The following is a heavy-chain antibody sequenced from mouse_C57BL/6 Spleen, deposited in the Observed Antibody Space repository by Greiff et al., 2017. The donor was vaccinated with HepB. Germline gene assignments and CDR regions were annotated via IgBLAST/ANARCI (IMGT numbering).Heavy chain of an antibody. CDR1: GYSITSGYY. Sequence: ESGPGLVKPSQSLSLTCSVTGYSITSGYYWNWIRQFPGNKLEWMGYISYDGSNNYNPSLKNRISITRDTSKNQFFLKLNSVTTEDTATYYCARDGGLRPFAYWGQGTLVTVSA. J-gene: IGHJ3*01. V-gene: IGHV3-6*01. CDR3: ARDGGLRPFAY. D-gene: IGHD2-4*01. CDR2: ISYDGSN.